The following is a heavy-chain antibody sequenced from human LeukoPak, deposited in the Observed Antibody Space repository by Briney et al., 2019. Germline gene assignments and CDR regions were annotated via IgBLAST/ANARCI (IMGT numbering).Heavy chain of an antibody. CDR1: GFTFSSHW. Sequence: GGSLRLSCAGSGFTFSSHWMNWVRQAPGKGLEWVASIKEDGSEKHYVDSVKGRFTISRDNAKNSLYLQMNSLRAEDTAVYYCARTENSGTVDYWGQGTLVTVSS. J-gene: IGHJ4*02. D-gene: IGHD1-7*01. V-gene: IGHV3-7*03. CDR3: ARTENSGTVDY. CDR2: IKEDGSEK.